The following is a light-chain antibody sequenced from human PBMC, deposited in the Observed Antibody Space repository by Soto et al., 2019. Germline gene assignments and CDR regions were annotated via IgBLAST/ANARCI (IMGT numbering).Light chain of an antibody. CDR3: QQYNHWLC. CDR2: GAS. J-gene: IGKJ4*01. Sequence: EVVLTQSPATLSVSPGERATLSCRASQSVNTNLAWYQQRPGQAPRLLIYGASTRATGTRGRFSGSGSGTEFTLTISSLQSEDVAVYYCQQYNHWLCLGGGTKVEIK. V-gene: IGKV3D-15*01. CDR1: QSVNTN.